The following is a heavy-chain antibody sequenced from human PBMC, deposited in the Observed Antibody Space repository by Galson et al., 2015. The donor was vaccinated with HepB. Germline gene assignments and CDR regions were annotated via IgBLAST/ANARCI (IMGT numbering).Heavy chain of an antibody. CDR2: IKQDGSEK. J-gene: IGHJ3*02. D-gene: IGHD3-22*01. V-gene: IGHV3-7*03. CDR1: GFTFSSYW. Sequence: SLRLSCAASGFTFSSYWMSWVRQAPGKGLEWVANIKQDGSEKYYVDSVEGRFTISRDNAKNSLYLQMNSLRAEDTAVYYCARDDYYDSSGYYGDAFDIWGQGTMVTVSS. CDR3: ARDDYYDSSGYYGDAFDI.